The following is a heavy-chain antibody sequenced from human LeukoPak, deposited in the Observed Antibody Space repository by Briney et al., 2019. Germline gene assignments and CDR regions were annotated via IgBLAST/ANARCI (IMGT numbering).Heavy chain of an antibody. Sequence: GGSLRLSCAASGFTFSDYYINWIRQAPGKGLEWVSSISSSSSYIYYADSVKGRFTISRDNAKNSLYLQMNSLRAEDTAVYYCARDPTVPDYWGQGTLVTVSS. D-gene: IGHD4-17*01. V-gene: IGHV3-21*01. J-gene: IGHJ4*02. CDR2: ISSSSSYI. CDR3: ARDPTVPDY. CDR1: GFTFSDYY.